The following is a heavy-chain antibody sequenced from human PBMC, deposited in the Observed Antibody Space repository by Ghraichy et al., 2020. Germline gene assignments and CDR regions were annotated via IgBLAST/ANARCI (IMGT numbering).Heavy chain of an antibody. V-gene: IGHV3-23*01. J-gene: IGHJ5*02. D-gene: IGHD3-3*01. Sequence: AGSLRLSCAASGFTFRDYAMTWVRQAPGKGLEWVSSITDSGYNTYYADSVKGRFTISRDNSRNTLSLQMNSLRAEDEAIYYCAKDMVVLRTLEWLLCFDAWGQGSLVTVSS. CDR2: ITDSGYNT. CDR1: GFTFRDYA. CDR3: AKDMVVLRTLEWLLCFDA.